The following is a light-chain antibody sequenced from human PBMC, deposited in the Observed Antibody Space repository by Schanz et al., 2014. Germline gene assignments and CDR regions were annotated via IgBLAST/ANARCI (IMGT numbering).Light chain of an antibody. CDR1: QSLLHKNGYTY. CDR3: MQALQTPWT. J-gene: IGKJ1*01. V-gene: IGKV2-28*01. CDR2: LGS. Sequence: DIVMTQSPLSLPVTPGEPASISCRSSQSLLHKNGYTYLDWYLQKPGQSPQLLIYLGSDRASGVPDRFSGSGSGTDFTLKISRVEAEDVGVYYCMQALQTPWTFGQGTRVEIK.